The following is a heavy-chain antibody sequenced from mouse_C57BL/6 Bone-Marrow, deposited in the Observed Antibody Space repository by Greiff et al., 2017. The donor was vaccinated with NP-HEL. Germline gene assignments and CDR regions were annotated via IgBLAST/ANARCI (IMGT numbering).Heavy chain of an antibody. J-gene: IGHJ4*01. V-gene: IGHV1-54*01. CDR3: AREGNDGNPYYYAMDY. D-gene: IGHD2-1*01. CDR2: INPGSGGT. CDR1: GYAFTNYL. Sequence: VNLVESGAELVRPGTSVKVSCKASGYAFTNYLIEWVKQRPGQGLEWIGVINPGSGGTNYNEKFKGKATLTADKSSSTAYMQLSSLTSEDSAVYFCAREGNDGNPYYYAMDYWGQVTSVTVSS.